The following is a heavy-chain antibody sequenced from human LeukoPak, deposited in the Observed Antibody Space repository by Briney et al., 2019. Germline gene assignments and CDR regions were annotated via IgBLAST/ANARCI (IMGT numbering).Heavy chain of an antibody. CDR1: GFTFSSYE. D-gene: IGHD2-2*02. CDR3: ARDEVVVVPAAIRVYYGMDV. J-gene: IGHJ6*02. CDR2: ISSSGSTI. Sequence: GGSLRLSCAASGFTFSSYEMNWDRQAPGKGLEWVSYISSSGSTIYYADSVKGRFTIARDNAKNSLYLQMTSLRAEDTAVYYCARDEVVVVPAAIRVYYGMDVWAQGTTVTVSS. V-gene: IGHV3-48*03.